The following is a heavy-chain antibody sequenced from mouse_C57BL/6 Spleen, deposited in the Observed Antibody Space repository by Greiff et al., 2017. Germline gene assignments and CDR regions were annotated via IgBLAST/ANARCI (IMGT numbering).Heavy chain of an antibody. V-gene: IGHV5-4*01. CDR2: ISDGGSYT. D-gene: IGHD1-1*01. CDR1: GFTFSSYA. Sequence: EVQVVESGGGLVKPGGSLKLSCAASGFTFSSYAMSWVRQTPEKRLEWVATISDGGSYTYYPDNVKGRFTISRDNAKNNLYLQMSHLKSEDTAMYYCARAAVVALYYFDYWGQGTTLTVSS. CDR3: ARAAVVALYYFDY. J-gene: IGHJ2*01.